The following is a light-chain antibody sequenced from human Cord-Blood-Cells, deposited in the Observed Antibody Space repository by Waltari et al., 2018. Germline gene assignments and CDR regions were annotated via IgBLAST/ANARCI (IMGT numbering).Light chain of an antibody. CDR2: EGS. V-gene: IGLV2-23*01. CDR3: CSYAGSSTWV. Sequence: QSALTQHASVSGSPGQSITISCTGTSSDVGSYNLVSWYQQHPGKAPKLMMYEGSKRPSGVSKRFSCSKSGNTASLTISGLQAEDEADYYGCSYAGSSTWVFGGGTKLTVL. CDR1: SSDVGSYNL. J-gene: IGLJ3*02.